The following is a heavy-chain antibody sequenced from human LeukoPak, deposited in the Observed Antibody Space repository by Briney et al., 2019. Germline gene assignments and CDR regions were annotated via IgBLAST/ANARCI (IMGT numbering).Heavy chain of an antibody. Sequence: ASVKVSCKASGYTFTSYGISWVRQAPGQGLEWMGWISAYNGNTNYAQKLQGRVTMTTDTSTSTAYMELRSLRSDDTAVYYCARDGHPYCSSTSCYLYNWFDPWGQGTLVTVSS. CDR1: GYTFTSYG. CDR3: ARDGHPYCSSTSCYLYNWFDP. V-gene: IGHV1-18*01. J-gene: IGHJ5*02. D-gene: IGHD2-2*01. CDR2: ISAYNGNT.